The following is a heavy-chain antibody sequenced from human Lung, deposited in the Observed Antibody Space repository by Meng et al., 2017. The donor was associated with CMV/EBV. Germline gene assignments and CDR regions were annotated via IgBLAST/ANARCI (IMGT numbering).Heavy chain of an antibody. D-gene: IGHD2-2*01. CDR2: ISGSGGST. CDR1: GFTFSSYA. Sequence: GGSLRLXCAASGFTFSSYAMSWVRQAPGKGLEWVSAISGSGGSTYYADSVKGRFTISRDNSKNTLYLQMNSLRAEDTAVYYYAKDPVPAALYYFDYWGQGTLVTVSS. J-gene: IGHJ4*02. V-gene: IGHV3-23*01. CDR3: AKDPVPAALYYFDY.